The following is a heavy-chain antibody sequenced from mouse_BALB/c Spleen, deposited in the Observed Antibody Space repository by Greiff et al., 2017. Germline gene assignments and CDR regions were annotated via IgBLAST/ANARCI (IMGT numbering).Heavy chain of an antibody. D-gene: IGHD2-1*01. V-gene: IGHV2-9*02. CDR1: GFSLTSYG. J-gene: IGHJ1*01. CDR3: ARAQIYPRYFDV. CDR2: IWAGGST. Sequence: VQVVESGPGLVAPSQSLSITCTVSGFSLTSYGVHWVRQPPGKGLEWLGVIWAGGSTNYNSALMSRLSISKDNSKSQVFLKMNSLQTDDTAMYYCARAQIYPRYFDVWGAGTTVTVSS.